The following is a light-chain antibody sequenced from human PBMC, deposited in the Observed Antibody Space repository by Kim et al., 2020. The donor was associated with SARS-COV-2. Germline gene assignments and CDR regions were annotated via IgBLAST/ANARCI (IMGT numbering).Light chain of an antibody. V-gene: IGLV3-25*03. J-gene: IGLJ2*01. CDR1: ALPKQY. CDR2: KDS. Sequence: VSPGQPARITCSGDALPKQYAYWYQQKPGQAPVLVIYKDSERPSGIPERFSGSSSGTTVTLTISGVQAEDEADYYCQSADSSGTRVFGGGTKVTVL. CDR3: QSADSSGTRV.